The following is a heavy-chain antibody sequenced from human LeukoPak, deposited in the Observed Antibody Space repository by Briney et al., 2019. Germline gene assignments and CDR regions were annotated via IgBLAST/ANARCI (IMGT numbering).Heavy chain of an antibody. CDR1: GFTFSSYG. J-gene: IGHJ4*02. CDR2: INAYNGDT. D-gene: IGHD3-10*01. V-gene: IGHV1-18*01. Sequence: GGSLRLSCAASGFTFSSYGMHWVRQAPGKGLEWVAWINAYNGDTNYAQKLQGRVTLTTDTSTSTAYMELRSLRSDDTAVYYCARDGSGVWFDYWGQGTLVTVSS. CDR3: ARDGSGVWFDY.